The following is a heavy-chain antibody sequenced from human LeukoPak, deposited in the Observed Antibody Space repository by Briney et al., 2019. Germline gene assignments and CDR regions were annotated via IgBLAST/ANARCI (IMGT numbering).Heavy chain of an antibody. Sequence: GGSLRLSCAASGFTFSSYSMNWVRQAPGKGVEWVSYISSSSSTIYYADSVKGRFTISRDNAKNTLYLQMNSLRAEDTAVYYCVRDSGSYYEYYYYYTDVWGKGTTVTVSS. CDR3: VRDSGSYYEYYYYYTDV. CDR2: ISSSSSTI. CDR1: GFTFSSYS. J-gene: IGHJ6*03. D-gene: IGHD1-26*01. V-gene: IGHV3-48*01.